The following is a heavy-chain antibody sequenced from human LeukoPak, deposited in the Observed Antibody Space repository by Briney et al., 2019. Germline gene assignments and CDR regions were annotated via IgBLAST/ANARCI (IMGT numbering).Heavy chain of an antibody. CDR2: IYYSGST. CDR3: ARDRLLLQ. V-gene: IGHV4-59*01. CDR1: GGSISSYY. D-gene: IGHD2/OR15-2a*01. J-gene: IGHJ4*02. Sequence: SETLSLTCTVSGGSISSYYWSWIRQPPGKGLEWIGYIYYSGSTNYNPSLKSRVTISVDTSKNQFSLKLSSVTAADTAVYYCARDRLLLQWDQGTLVTVSS.